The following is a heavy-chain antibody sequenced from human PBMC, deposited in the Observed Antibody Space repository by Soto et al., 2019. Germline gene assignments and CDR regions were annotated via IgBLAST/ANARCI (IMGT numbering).Heavy chain of an antibody. Sequence: PGGSLRLSCAASGFTFSFYSMNWVRQAPGKGLEWVAVISYDGSNRYYADSVKGRFTISRDNSKNTLYLQMNSLRSEDTAVYYCAKDHIVAAAPDYWGQGTLVTVSS. D-gene: IGHD2-2*01. J-gene: IGHJ4*02. V-gene: IGHV3-30*18. CDR1: GFTFSFYS. CDR3: AKDHIVAAAPDY. CDR2: ISYDGSNR.